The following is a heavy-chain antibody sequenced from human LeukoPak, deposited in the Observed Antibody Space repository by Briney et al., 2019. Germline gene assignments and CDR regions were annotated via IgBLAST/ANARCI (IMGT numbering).Heavy chain of an antibody. CDR3: AKSMVRGVISNSPVDY. Sequence: GGSLRLSCAASGFTFSSYGMHWVCQAPGKGLEWVAFIRYDGSNKYYADSVKGRFTISRDNSKNTLYLQMNSLRAEDTAVYYCAKSMVRGVISNSPVDYWGQGTLVTVSS. J-gene: IGHJ4*02. V-gene: IGHV3-30*02. CDR2: IRYDGSNK. CDR1: GFTFSSYG. D-gene: IGHD3-10*01.